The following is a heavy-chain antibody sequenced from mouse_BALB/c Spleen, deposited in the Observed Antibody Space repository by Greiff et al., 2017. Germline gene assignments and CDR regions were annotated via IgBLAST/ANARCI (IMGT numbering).Heavy chain of an antibody. CDR1: GFTFSSFG. V-gene: IGHV5-17*02. CDR3: ARAPITTVVAFYYFDY. D-gene: IGHD1-1*01. J-gene: IGHJ2*01. Sequence: EVMLVESGGGLVQPGGSRKLSCAASGFTFSSFGMHWVRQAPEKGLECVAYISSGSSTIYYADTVKGRFTISRDNPKNTLFLQMTSLRSEDTAMYYCARAPITTVVAFYYFDYWGQGTTLTVSS. CDR2: ISSGSSTI.